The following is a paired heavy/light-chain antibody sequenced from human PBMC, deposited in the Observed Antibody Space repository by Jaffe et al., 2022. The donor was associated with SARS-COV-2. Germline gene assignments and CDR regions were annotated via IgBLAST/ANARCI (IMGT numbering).Heavy chain of an antibody. CDR2: IYYSGST. J-gene: IGHJ6*02. CDR1: GGSIDTYY. V-gene: IGHV4-59*01. D-gene: IGHD2-2*01. CDR3: ARGQGVVVQFSFMDV. Sequence: QVQLQESGPGLVKPSETLSLTCTVSGGSIDTYYWNWIRQSPGRGLEWIGYIYYSGSTTYNPSLKSRITISVDTSKNQFSLRLSSVTSADTAVYYCARGQGVVVQFSFMDVWGQGTTVTVSS.
Light chain of an antibody. V-gene: IGLV1-44*01. Sequence: QSVLTQPPSASGTPGQRVTISCSGSSSNIGTNTVNWYQQLPGTAPKVLIYDNNQRPSGVPDRFSGSKSGTSASLAISGLQSEDEADYYCATWDDSLNGQVFGTGTKVTVL. J-gene: IGLJ1*01. CDR2: DNN. CDR3: ATWDDSLNGQV. CDR1: SSNIGTNT.